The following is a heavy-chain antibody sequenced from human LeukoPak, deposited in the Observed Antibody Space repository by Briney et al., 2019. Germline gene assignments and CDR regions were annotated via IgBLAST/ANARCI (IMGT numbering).Heavy chain of an antibody. CDR1: GGTFSSYA. Sequence: ASVKVSCRASGGTFSSYAISWVRQAPGQGLEWMGRIIPILGIANCAQKFQGRVTITADKSTSIAYMELSSLRSEDTAVYYCARGFRGDRIDYWGQGTLVTVSS. D-gene: IGHD2-21*02. V-gene: IGHV1-69*04. J-gene: IGHJ4*02. CDR3: ARGFRGDRIDY. CDR2: IIPILGIA.